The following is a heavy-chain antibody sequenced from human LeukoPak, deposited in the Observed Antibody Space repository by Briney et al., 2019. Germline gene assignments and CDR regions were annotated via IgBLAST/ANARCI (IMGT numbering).Heavy chain of an antibody. CDR1: GFTFSSYG. V-gene: IGHV3-30*02. CDR2: IRYDGSNK. J-gene: IGHJ5*02. Sequence: GSLRLFCAASGFTFSSYGMHWVRQAPGKGLEWVAFIRYDGSNKYYADSVKGRFTISRDNSKNTLYLQMNSLRAEDTAVYYCAKGSIAVAGTIDPWGQGTLVTVSS. CDR3: AKGSIAVAGTIDP. D-gene: IGHD6-19*01.